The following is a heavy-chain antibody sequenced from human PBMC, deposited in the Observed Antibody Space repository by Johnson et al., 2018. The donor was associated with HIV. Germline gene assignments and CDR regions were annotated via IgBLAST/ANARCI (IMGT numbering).Heavy chain of an antibody. D-gene: IGHD1-1*01. V-gene: IGHV3-66*01. J-gene: IGHJ3*02. CDR1: GFTFDDYA. CDR2: ISSGDST. Sequence: VQLVESGGGLVQPGRSLRLSCVASGFTFDDYAMHWVRQAPGKGLEWVSVISSGDSTYYADSVKGSFIISRDNSKHTLYLQMNSLRADDTAVYYCARSRQVGTPDAFDIWGRGTMVTVSS. CDR3: ARSRQVGTPDAFDI.